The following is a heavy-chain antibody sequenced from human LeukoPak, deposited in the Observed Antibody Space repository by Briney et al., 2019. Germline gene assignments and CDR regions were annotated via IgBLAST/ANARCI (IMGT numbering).Heavy chain of an antibody. Sequence: GGSLRLSCAASGFTFSTHWMYWVRQAPGKELVWVSRISGDGSGTSYADSVRGRFTISRDNAKDTLYLQMTSLRVEDTAVYSCASLLTPYHGSGGGGMDVWGQGTTVTVSS. D-gene: IGHD3-10*01. CDR2: ISGDGSGT. CDR3: ASLLTPYHGSGGGGMDV. V-gene: IGHV3-74*01. CDR1: GFTFSTHW. J-gene: IGHJ6*02.